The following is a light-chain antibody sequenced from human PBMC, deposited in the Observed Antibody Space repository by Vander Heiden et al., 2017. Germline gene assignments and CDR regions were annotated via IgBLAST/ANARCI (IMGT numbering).Light chain of an antibody. J-gene: IGKJ4*01. CDR1: QCLLHSNGKTY. Sequence: VLSLTPLSLSLTPLHPASISSISCQCLLHSNGKTYLYWYLQKAGQPPHLLIYEVYNRFPGVPDRFSGSGSGTDFTLKISRVEAEDVGVYYCMENIQLPVTFGGGTKLEIK. V-gene: IGKV2D-29*01. CDR3: MENIQLPVT. CDR2: EVY.